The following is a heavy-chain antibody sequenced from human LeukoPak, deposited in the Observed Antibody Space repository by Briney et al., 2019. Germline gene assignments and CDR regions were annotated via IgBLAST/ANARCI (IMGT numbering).Heavy chain of an antibody. Sequence: SETLSLTCTVSGYSISSGYYWGWIRQPPGKGLEWIGSIYHSGSTYYNPSLKSRVTISVDTSKNQFSLKLSSVTAADTAVYYCARHRARGYSYGFDSDAFDIWGQGTMVTVSS. J-gene: IGHJ3*02. CDR3: ARHRARGYSYGFDSDAFDI. V-gene: IGHV4-38-2*02. D-gene: IGHD5-18*01. CDR1: GYSISSGYY. CDR2: IYHSGST.